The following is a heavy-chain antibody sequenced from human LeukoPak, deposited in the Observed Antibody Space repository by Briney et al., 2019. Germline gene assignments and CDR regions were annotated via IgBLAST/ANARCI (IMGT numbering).Heavy chain of an antibody. CDR1: GLTFSSYA. CDR2: ISGSGGST. V-gene: IGHV3-23*01. D-gene: IGHD6-19*01. CDR3: AKVGKQWLVRDL. J-gene: IGHJ4*02. Sequence: GGSLRLPCATSGLTFSSYAMTWVRQAPGKGLEWVSGISGSGGSTDYADSVKGRFTISRDNSKNTLYLQMNSLRAEDTAVYYCAKVGKQWLVRDLWGQGTLVTVSS.